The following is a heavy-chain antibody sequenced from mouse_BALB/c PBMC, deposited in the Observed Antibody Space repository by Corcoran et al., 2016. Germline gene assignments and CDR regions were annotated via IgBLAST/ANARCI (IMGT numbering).Heavy chain of an antibody. Sequence: QIQLQQFGAELMKPGASVKISCKATGYTFSSYWIEWVKQRPGHGLEWIGEILPGSGSTNYNEKFKGKATFTADTSSNTDYMQLSSLTSEDSAVYYCARYYGSSYAWFAYWGQGTLVTVSA. CDR3: ARYYGSSYAWFAY. J-gene: IGHJ3*01. CDR1: GYTFSSYW. V-gene: IGHV1-9*01. D-gene: IGHD1-1*01. CDR2: ILPGSGST.